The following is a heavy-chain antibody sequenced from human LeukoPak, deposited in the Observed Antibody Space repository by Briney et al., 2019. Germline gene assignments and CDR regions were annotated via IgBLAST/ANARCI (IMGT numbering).Heavy chain of an antibody. J-gene: IGHJ3*02. D-gene: IGHD3-22*01. CDR3: ARSYEYYYDSELGAFDI. CDR2: IYSGGST. V-gene: IGHV3-53*04. Sequence: PGGSLRLSCAASGFTFSSYWMSWVRQAPGKGLEWVSVIYSGGSTYYADSVKGRFTISRHNSKNTLYLQMNSLGAEDTAVYYCARSYEYYYDSELGAFDIWGQGTMVTVSS. CDR1: GFTFSSYW.